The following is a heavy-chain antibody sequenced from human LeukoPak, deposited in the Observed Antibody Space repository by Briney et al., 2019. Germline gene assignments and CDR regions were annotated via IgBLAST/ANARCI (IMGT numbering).Heavy chain of an antibody. V-gene: IGHV4-39*01. Sequence: SETLSLTCTVSGGSISSSSYYWGWIRQPPGKGLEWIGSIYYSGSTYYNPSLKSRVTISVDTSKNQFSLKLSSVTAADTAAYYCARHAGARPNSGYDFVIDYFDYWGQGTLVTVSS. J-gene: IGHJ4*02. CDR2: IYYSGST. CDR3: ARHAGARPNSGYDFVIDYFDY. CDR1: GGSISSSSYY. D-gene: IGHD5-12*01.